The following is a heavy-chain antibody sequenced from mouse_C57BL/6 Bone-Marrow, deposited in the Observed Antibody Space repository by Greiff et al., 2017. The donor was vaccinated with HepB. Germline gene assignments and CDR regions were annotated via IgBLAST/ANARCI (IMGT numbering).Heavy chain of an antibody. J-gene: IGHJ2*01. Sequence: EVNLVESGGGLVKPGGSLKLSCAASGFTFSSYAMSWVRQTPEKRLEWVATISDGGSYTYYPDNVKGRFTISRDNAKNNLYLQMSHLKSEDTAMYYCARDSSGYVGYWGQGTTLTVSS. CDR3: ARDSSGYVGY. CDR1: GFTFSSYA. D-gene: IGHD3-2*02. CDR2: ISDGGSYT. V-gene: IGHV5-4*01.